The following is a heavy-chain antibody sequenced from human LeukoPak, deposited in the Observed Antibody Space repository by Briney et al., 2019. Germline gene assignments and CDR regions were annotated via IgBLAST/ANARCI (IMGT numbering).Heavy chain of an antibody. CDR3: ARLGYCSSTSCYSRYFDL. CDR2: INHSGST. D-gene: IGHD2-2*03. J-gene: IGHJ2*01. Sequence: SETLSLTCAVYGGPFSGYYWSWIRQPPGKGLEWIGEINHSGSTNYNPSLKSRVTISVDTSKNQFSLKLSSVTAADTAVYYCARLGYCSSTSCYSRYFDLWGRGTLVTVSS. V-gene: IGHV4-34*01. CDR1: GGPFSGYY.